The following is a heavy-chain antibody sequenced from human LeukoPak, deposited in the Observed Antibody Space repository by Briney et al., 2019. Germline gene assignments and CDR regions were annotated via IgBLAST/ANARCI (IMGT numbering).Heavy chain of an antibody. CDR3: ARDDCSGGSCYSNWEGFDY. CDR1: GFTFSSYS. V-gene: IGHV3-21*01. CDR2: ISSSSSYI. D-gene: IGHD2-15*01. Sequence: PGGSLRLSCAASGFTFSSYSMNWVRQAPGKGLEWVSSISSSSSYIYYADSVKGRFTISRDNAKNSLYLQMNSLRAEDTAVYYCARDDCSGGSCYSNWEGFDYWGQGTLVTVSS. J-gene: IGHJ4*02.